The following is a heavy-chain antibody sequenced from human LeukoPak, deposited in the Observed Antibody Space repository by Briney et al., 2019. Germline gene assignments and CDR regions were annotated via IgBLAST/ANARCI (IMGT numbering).Heavy chain of an antibody. J-gene: IGHJ4*02. CDR2: INPNIGGA. CDR3: ARNLSGYYDSSAYYHASDY. Sequence: ASVKVSCKASGYTFTGYYMHWVRQAPGQGLEWMGWINPNIGGANYAQKFQGRVTITTDESISTAYMDLSRLRSDVTAVYYCARNLSGYYDSSAYYHASDYWGQGTLVTVSS. V-gene: IGHV1-2*02. D-gene: IGHD3-22*01. CDR1: GYTFTGYY.